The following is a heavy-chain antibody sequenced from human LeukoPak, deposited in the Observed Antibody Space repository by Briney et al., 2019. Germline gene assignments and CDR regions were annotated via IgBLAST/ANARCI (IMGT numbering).Heavy chain of an antibody. CDR3: SRDRDLDEYYDFWSVKDY. V-gene: IGHV3-33*01. J-gene: IGHJ4*02. CDR1: GFTFSYYG. CDR2: IWYDGRNK. D-gene: IGHD3-3*01. Sequence: PGGSLRLSCAASGFTFSYYGMHWVRQAPGKGLEWVAVIWYDGRNKYYADSVKGRFTIFRDNSKNPADLQMDSLEAEDTGVYYFSRDRDLDEYYDFWSVKDYWGQGTLVTVSS.